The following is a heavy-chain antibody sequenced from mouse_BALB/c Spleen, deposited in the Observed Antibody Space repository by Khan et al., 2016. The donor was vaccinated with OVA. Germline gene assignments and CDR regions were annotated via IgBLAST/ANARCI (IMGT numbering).Heavy chain of an antibody. CDR1: GFDIKDYY. Sequence: IQLVQSGAELVRPGALVNLSCKASGFDIKDYYMHWVKQRPEQGLEWIGWIDPENDNTIYDPKFQGKASITSDTSSNTAYLQLSSLTSEDTAVDYCARDGYSPWFAYWGQGTLVTVSA. D-gene: IGHD2-3*01. V-gene: IGHV14-1*02. CDR3: ARDGYSPWFAY. J-gene: IGHJ3*01. CDR2: IDPENDNT.